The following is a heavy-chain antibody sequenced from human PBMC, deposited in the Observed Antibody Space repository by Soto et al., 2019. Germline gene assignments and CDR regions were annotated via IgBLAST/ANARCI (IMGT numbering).Heavy chain of an antibody. Sequence: EVQLVESGGGLVQPGGSLRLSCAASGLIFSNYKMHWVRQAPGKGLVWVSRINTDGSIIDYADSVKGRFTVSRDNAKNTLYLQMNSLRADDTAVYYCARDTDGLHYWGQVTLVTVSS. CDR1: GLIFSNYK. CDR3: ARDTDGLHY. CDR2: INTDGSII. J-gene: IGHJ4*02. V-gene: IGHV3-74*01.